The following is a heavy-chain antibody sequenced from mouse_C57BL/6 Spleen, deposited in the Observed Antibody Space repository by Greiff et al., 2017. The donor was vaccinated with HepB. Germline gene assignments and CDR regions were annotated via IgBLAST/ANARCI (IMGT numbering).Heavy chain of an antibody. D-gene: IGHD2-5*01. CDR3: ARGSGSNCASYYAMDY. CDR2: IYPGDGDT. Sequence: QVQLQQSGPELVKPGASVKISCKASGYAFSSSWMNWVKQRPGKGLEWIGRIYPGDGDTNYNGKFKGKATLTADKSSSTAYMQLSSLTSEDSAVYFCARGSGSNCASYYAMDYWGQGTSVTVSS. CDR1: GYAFSSSW. J-gene: IGHJ4*01. V-gene: IGHV1-82*01.